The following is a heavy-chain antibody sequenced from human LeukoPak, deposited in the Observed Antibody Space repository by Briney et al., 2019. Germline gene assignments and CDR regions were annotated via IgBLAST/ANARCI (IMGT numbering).Heavy chain of an antibody. D-gene: IGHD4-17*01. CDR3: ARDIRDYGDYAYYNWFDP. CDR2: IYYSGST. CDR1: GGSISSYY. V-gene: IGHV4-59*01. Sequence: SETLSLTCNVSGGSISSYYWSWIRQPPGKGLEWIGYIYYSGSTNYNPSLKSRVTISVDTSKNQFSLKLSSVTAADTAVYYCARDIRDYGDYAYYNWFDPWGQGTLVTVSS. J-gene: IGHJ5*02.